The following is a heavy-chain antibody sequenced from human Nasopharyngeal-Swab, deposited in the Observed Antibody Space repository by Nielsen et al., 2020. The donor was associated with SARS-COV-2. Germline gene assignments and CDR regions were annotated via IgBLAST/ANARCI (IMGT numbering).Heavy chain of an antibody. D-gene: IGHD6-19*01. CDR2: IIPIFGTA. CDR1: GGTFSSYA. Sequence: SVKVSCKASGGTFSSYAISWVRQAPGQGLEWMGGIIPIFGTANYAQKFQGRVTITADESTSTAYMELSSLRSEDTAVYYCAAELIASGWYSGYYYYGMDVWSQGTTVTVSS. V-gene: IGHV1-69*13. CDR3: AAELIASGWYSGYYYYGMDV. J-gene: IGHJ6*02.